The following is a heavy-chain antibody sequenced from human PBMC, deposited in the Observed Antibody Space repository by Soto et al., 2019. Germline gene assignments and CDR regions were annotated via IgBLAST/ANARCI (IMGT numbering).Heavy chain of an antibody. CDR2: ISYDGSNK. CDR1: GFTFSSYA. J-gene: IGHJ4*02. Sequence: QVQLVESGGGVVQPGRSLRLSCAASGFTFSSYAMHWVRQAPGKGLEWVAVISYDGSNKYYADSVKGRFTISRDNSKNTLYLQMNGLRAEDTAVYYCARATVVNFGFDYWGQGTLVTVSS. V-gene: IGHV3-30-3*01. CDR3: ARATVVNFGFDY. D-gene: IGHD2-15*01.